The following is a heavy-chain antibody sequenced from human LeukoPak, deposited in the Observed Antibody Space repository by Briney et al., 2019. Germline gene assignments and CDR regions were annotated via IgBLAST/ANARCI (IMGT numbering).Heavy chain of an antibody. Sequence: GGSLRLSCAASGFTFSSHDMRWVRQAPGKGLEWVSSISGSGGSTYHTDSVKRRFSISRDNYKNTLHLQLNSLRGEDTAVYYCAKGGSNSRVTPSRVVFGYYYYMDVWGKGTPVTVSS. CDR3: AKGGSNSRVTPSRVVFGYYYYMDV. CDR1: GFTFSSHD. J-gene: IGHJ6*03. CDR2: ISGSGGST. V-gene: IGHV3-23*01. D-gene: IGHD2-21*02.